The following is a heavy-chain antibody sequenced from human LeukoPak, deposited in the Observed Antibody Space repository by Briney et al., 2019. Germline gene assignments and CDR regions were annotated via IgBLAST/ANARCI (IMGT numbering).Heavy chain of an antibody. CDR3: ATTTIRLGY. V-gene: IGHV4-61*02. CDR1: GGSISSGSYY. D-gene: IGHD1-26*01. CDR2: MYTSGST. J-gene: IGHJ4*02. Sequence: SETLSLTCTVSGGSISSGSYYWSWIRQPAGKELEWMGRMYTSGSTNYNPSLKSRVTISVDTSNNQFSLKLSSVTAADTAVYYCATTTIRLGYWGQGTLVTVSS.